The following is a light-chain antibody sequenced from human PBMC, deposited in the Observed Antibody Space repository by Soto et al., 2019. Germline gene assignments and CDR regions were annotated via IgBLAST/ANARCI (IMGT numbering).Light chain of an antibody. CDR2: INN. CDR3: ATWDDIVNGVV. Sequence: QSVLTQPPSASGTPGQRITIPCSGSSSNIGSRAVDWYQQLPETAPRLLIYINNQRPSGVPDRFSGSKSGTSASLAISGLQPEDEADYYCATWDDIVNGVVFGGGTKLTVL. CDR1: SSNIGSRA. V-gene: IGLV1-44*01. J-gene: IGLJ2*01.